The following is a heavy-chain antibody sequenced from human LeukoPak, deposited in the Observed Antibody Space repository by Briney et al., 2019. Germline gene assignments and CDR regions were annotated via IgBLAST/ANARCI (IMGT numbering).Heavy chain of an antibody. Sequence: GASAKVSCKASGYTFTGYYMHWVRQAPGQGLEWMGWINPNSGGTNYAQKFQGRVTMTRDTSISTAYMELSRLRSDDTAVYYCARVSIRSLGTRGVRYYYYYMDVWGKGTTVTVSS. CDR1: GYTFTGYY. CDR2: INPNSGGT. J-gene: IGHJ6*03. D-gene: IGHD3-16*01. CDR3: ARVSIRSLGTRGVRYYYYYMDV. V-gene: IGHV1-2*02.